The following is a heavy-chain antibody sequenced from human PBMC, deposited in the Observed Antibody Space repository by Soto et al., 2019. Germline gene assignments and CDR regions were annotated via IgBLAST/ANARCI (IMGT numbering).Heavy chain of an antibody. D-gene: IGHD2-2*01. V-gene: IGHV4-31*03. J-gene: IGHJ6*02. CDR1: GGSISSGGYY. Sequence: PSETLSLTCTVSGGSISSGGYYWSWIRQHPGKGLEWIGYIYYSGSTYYNPSLKSRVTISVDTSNNQFSLKLRSVTAADTAVYYCASDMPSSPYYYGMDVWGQGTTAPVYS. CDR2: IYYSGST. CDR3: ASDMPSSPYYYGMDV.